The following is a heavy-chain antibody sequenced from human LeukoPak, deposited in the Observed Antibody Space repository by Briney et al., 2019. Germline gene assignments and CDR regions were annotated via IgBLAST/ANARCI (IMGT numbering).Heavy chain of an antibody. CDR2: ISGSGGST. Sequence: GGSLRLSCAASGFTFSSYAMSWVRQAQGKGLEWVSAISGSGGSTSYADSVKGRFTISRDNSKNTLYLQMNSLRAEDTAVYYCARRRDTYYYGSGSYYPIYYFGYWGQGTLVTVSS. V-gene: IGHV3-23*01. D-gene: IGHD3-10*01. CDR3: ARRRDTYYYGSGSYYPIYYFGY. J-gene: IGHJ4*02. CDR1: GFTFSSYA.